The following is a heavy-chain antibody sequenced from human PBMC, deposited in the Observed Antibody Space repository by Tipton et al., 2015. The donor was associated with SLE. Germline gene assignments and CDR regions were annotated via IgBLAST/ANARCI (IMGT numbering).Heavy chain of an antibody. V-gene: IGHV3-30*04. J-gene: IGHJ4*02. CDR1: GFTFSDYA. CDR2: ISSDGNKK. CDR3: ARDGYYGSGTTDDF. D-gene: IGHD3-10*01. Sequence: SLRLSCAASGFTFSDYAIRWVRQAPGKGLEWVAVISSDGNKKDFADSVKGRLTISRDNSKTTVYLQMKSLSLEDTAVYYCARDGYYGSGTTDDFWGQGTLVMVSS.